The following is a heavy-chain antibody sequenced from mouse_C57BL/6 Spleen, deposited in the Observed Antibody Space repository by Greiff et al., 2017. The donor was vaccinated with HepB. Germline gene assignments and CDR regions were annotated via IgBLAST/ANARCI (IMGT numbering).Heavy chain of an antibody. Sequence: EVNLVESGGGLVQPKGSLKLSCAASGFSFNTYAMNWVRQAPGKGLEWVARIRSKSNNYATYYADSVKDRFTISRDDSESMLYLQMNNLKTEDTAMYYCVRRGSYYDSSYAMDYWGQGTSVTVSS. CDR3: VRRGSYYDSSYAMDY. D-gene: IGHD2-4*01. CDR2: IRSKSNNYAT. J-gene: IGHJ4*01. CDR1: GFSFNTYA. V-gene: IGHV10-1*01.